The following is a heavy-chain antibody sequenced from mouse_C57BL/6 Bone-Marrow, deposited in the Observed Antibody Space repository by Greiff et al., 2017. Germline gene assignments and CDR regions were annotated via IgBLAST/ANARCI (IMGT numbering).Heavy chain of an antibody. J-gene: IGHJ1*01. CDR1: GFTFSSYA. CDR2: ISSGGST. V-gene: IGHV5-6-5*01. D-gene: IGHD2-4*01. Sequence: DVHLVESGGGLVKPGGSLKLSCAASGFTFSSYAMSWVRQTPEKRLEWVASISSGGSTYYPDSVKGRFTISRDNARNILYLQMSSLRSEDTAMYYCARTDYDVYWYFDVWGAGTTVTVSS. CDR3: ARTDYDVYWYFDV.